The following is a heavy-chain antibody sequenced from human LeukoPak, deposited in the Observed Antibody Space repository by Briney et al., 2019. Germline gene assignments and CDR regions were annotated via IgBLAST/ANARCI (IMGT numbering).Heavy chain of an antibody. V-gene: IGHV4-59*01. Sequence: SETLSLTCTVSGGSISSYYWSWIRQPPGKGLEWIGYICYSGSTNYNPSLKSRVTISVDTSKNQFSLKLSSVTAADTAVYYCARKAGYSYGYGYYYYYMDVWGKGTTVTVSS. CDR3: ARKAGYSYGYGYYYYYMDV. CDR2: ICYSGST. CDR1: GGSISSYY. D-gene: IGHD5-18*01. J-gene: IGHJ6*03.